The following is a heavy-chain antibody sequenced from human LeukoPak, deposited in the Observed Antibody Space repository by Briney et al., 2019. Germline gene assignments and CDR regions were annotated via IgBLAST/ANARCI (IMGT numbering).Heavy chain of an antibody. Sequence: ASVKVSCKASGYTFTSYCMHWVRQAPGQGLEWMGIINPSGGSTSYAQKFQGRVTMTRDMSTSTVYMELSSLRSEDTAVYYCARGTYYYDSSGYEIDYWGQGTLVTVSS. V-gene: IGHV1-46*01. CDR2: INPSGGST. CDR3: ARGTYYYDSSGYEIDY. D-gene: IGHD3-22*01. J-gene: IGHJ4*02. CDR1: GYTFTSYC.